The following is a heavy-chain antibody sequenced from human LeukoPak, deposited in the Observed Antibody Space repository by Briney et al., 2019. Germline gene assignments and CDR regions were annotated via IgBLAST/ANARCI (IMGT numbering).Heavy chain of an antibody. CDR2: IGAYNGDT. CDR3: ASGSSYGGDFDY. J-gene: IGHJ4*02. V-gene: IGHV1-18*01. CDR1: GYTFTSYG. Sequence: ASVKVSCKASGYTFTSYGISWVRQAPGQGLEWMGWIGAYNGDTNYAQKLQGRVTMTTDTSTSTAYMELRSLRSDDTAVYYCASGSSYGGDFDYWGQGTLVTVSS. D-gene: IGHD4/OR15-4a*01.